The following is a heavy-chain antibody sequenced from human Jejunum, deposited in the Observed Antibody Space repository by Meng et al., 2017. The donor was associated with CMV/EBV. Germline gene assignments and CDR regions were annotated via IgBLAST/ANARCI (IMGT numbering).Heavy chain of an antibody. CDR1: GFNNSSNA. V-gene: IGHV3-23*01. Sequence: AGFNNSSNAMNWVRQAPGRGLEWVSGISGEGEATYYAEAVKGRFSISRDNFKNTMYLQMNSLRADDTAVYYCAKDGPFYGGQSFDSWGQGTLVTVSS. J-gene: IGHJ4*02. CDR2: ISGEGEAT. CDR3: AKDGPFYGGQSFDS. D-gene: IGHD4/OR15-4a*01.